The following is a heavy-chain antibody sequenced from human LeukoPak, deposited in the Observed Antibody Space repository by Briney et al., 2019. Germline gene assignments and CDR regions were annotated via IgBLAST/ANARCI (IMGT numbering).Heavy chain of an antibody. V-gene: IGHV4-30-2*01. CDR2: IYHSGST. CDR1: GGSISSGGDS. Sequence: SQTLSLTCAVSGGSISSGGDSWSWVRQPPGKGLEWIGYIYHSGSTYYNPSLKSRVTMSVDRSKSQFSLKLSSVTAADTAVYYCARGSGLRSNYEFWAQGTLVTVSS. CDR3: ARGSGLRSNYEF. D-gene: IGHD4-11*01. J-gene: IGHJ4*02.